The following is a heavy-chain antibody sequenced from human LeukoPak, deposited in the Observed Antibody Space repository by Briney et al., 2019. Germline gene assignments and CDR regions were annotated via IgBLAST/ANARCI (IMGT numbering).Heavy chain of an antibody. CDR1: GFAFSDYW. Sequence: GGSLRLSCAASGFAFSDYWMNWVRQTPGKGLEWVANIRSDGSEIKYVDSVKGRFTISRDNAENLLYLQMNSLRAEDTAVYYCARGGDHPTYLFQYMDVWGKGTPVTVSS. J-gene: IGHJ6*03. V-gene: IGHV3-7*01. CDR2: IRSDGSEI. CDR3: ARGGDHPTYLFQYMDV. D-gene: IGHD3-16*01.